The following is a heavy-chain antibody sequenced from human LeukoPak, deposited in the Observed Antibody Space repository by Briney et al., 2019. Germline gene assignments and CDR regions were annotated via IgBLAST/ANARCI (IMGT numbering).Heavy chain of an antibody. CDR3: AREIYDSRGYYDY. Sequence: PGGSLRLSCAASGFTFSSYSMNWVRQAPGKGLEWVSYISSSSSAIYYADSVKGRFTISRDNAKNSLYLQTNSLRAEDTAVYYCAREIYDSRGYYDYWGRGTLVTVSS. CDR2: ISSSSSAI. D-gene: IGHD3-22*01. J-gene: IGHJ4*02. V-gene: IGHV3-48*01. CDR1: GFTFSSYS.